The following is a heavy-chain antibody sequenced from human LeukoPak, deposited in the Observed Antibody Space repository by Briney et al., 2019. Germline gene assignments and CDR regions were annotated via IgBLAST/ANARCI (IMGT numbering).Heavy chain of an antibody. CDR3: ARASNWYWYFDP. D-gene: IGHD4-11*01. J-gene: IGHJ2*01. Sequence: PSETLSLTCTVSGGSISGYYWSWIRQFPGKGLEWIGYIDYGGTSAYNPSLKSRVTISVDTSKSQFSLKVTSVTPADTAVYYCARASNWYWYFDPWGRGSLVTVSS. CDR2: IDYGGTS. V-gene: IGHV4-59*01. CDR1: GGSISGYY.